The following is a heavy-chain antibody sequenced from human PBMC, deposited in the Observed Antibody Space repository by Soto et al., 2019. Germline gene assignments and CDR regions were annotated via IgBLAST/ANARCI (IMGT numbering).Heavy chain of an antibody. CDR3: ASGRGWWLAP. Sequence: SETLSLSCAVSGYSISSGYYWGWIRQHPGKGLEWIGSIYHSGSTYYNPPLKSRVTIPVDTSKKQFYLKLSSVTAADTAVYYCASGRGWWLAPWDQGTMVTIYS. CDR2: IYHSGST. J-gene: IGHJ5*02. V-gene: IGHV4-38-2*01. CDR1: GYSISSGYY. D-gene: IGHD2-15*01.